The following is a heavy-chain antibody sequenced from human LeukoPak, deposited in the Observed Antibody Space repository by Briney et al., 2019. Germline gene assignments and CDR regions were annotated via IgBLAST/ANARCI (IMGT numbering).Heavy chain of an antibody. CDR1: GGSLSGYY. D-gene: IGHD2-15*01. CDR3: ARGERYCSGGSCYPMTTIAHWGGP. V-gene: IGHV4-34*01. Sequence: SETLSHTRAVSGGSLSGYYWRWIRPPPGKGLEWSGEINHSGSPNYRPALKSRGTISVDTSKNQFSLRLSSVTAADTAVYYCARGERYCSGGSCYPMTTIAHWGGPWGQGTLVTVSS. CDR2: INHSGSP. J-gene: IGHJ5*02.